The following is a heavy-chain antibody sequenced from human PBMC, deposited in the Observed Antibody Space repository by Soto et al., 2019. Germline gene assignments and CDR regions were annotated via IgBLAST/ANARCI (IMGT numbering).Heavy chain of an antibody. D-gene: IGHD6-19*01. CDR3: TTDEEGSGWLN. CDR1: GFTFSNAW. Sequence: GVSLRLSFAASGFTFSNAWMNWFRQAPGKGLEWVGRIKSKTDGGTTDYAAPVNGRFTISRDDSKNTLYLQMSSLKTEDTAVYYCTTDEEGSGWLNWGQGTLVTVSS. J-gene: IGHJ4*02. CDR2: IKSKTDGGTT. V-gene: IGHV3-15*07.